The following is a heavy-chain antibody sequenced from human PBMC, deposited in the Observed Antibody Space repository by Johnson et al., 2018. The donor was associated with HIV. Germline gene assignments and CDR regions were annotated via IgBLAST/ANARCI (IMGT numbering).Heavy chain of an antibody. CDR1: GFTFSSYA. CDR2: IKSKTDGGTT. J-gene: IGHJ3*02. V-gene: IGHV3-15*01. CDR3: AKDRGSPGIPAAFDI. D-gene: IGHD1-26*01. Sequence: VQLVESGGGLVQPWGSLRLSCAASGFTFSSYAMSWVRQAPGKGLEWVGRIKSKTDGGTTDYAAPVKGRFTISRDNSKSTLFLQMNSLRVDDTALYYCAKDRGSPGIPAAFDIWGQGTMVTVSS.